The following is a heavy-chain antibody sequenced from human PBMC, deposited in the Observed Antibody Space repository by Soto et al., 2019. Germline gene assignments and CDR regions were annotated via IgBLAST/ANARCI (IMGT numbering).Heavy chain of an antibody. V-gene: IGHV3-30-3*01. CDR2: ISYDGSNK. J-gene: IGHJ6*02. CDR1: GFTFSSYA. Sequence: QVQLVESGGGVVQPGRSLRLSCAASGFTFSSYAMHGVRQAPGKGLEWVAVISYDGSNKYYADSVKGRFTISRDNSKNTLYLQMNSLRAEDTAVYYCARDLTSGRYYYYGMDVWGQGTTVTVSS. D-gene: IGHD3-9*01. CDR3: ARDLTSGRYYYYGMDV.